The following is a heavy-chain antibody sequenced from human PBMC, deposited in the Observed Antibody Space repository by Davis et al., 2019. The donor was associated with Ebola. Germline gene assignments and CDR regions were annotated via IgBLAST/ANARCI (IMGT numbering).Heavy chain of an antibody. CDR1: GFTFSSYG. CDR2: ISYDGSNK. V-gene: IGHV3-30*18. Sequence: PGGSLRLSCAASGFTFSSYGMHWVRQAPGKGLEWVAVISYDGSNKYYADSVKGRFTISRDNSKNTLYLRMNSLRAEDTAVYYCAKDYRELGDSSGYYDYWGQGTLVTVSS. J-gene: IGHJ4*02. CDR3: AKDYRELGDSSGYYDY. D-gene: IGHD3-22*01.